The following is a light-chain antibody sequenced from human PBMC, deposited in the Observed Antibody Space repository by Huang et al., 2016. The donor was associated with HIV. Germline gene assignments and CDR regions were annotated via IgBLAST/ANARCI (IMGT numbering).Light chain of an antibody. Sequence: EVVMTQSPATLSASRGERATLSCRASQNVGSSLAWYQQRPGQAPRLLIFGASTRATGVPPRFSGSGAGTQFTLIISSLQSEDFAIYYCQQYKNWPPLTFGGGTKVEIK. CDR3: QQYKNWPPLT. CDR2: GAS. V-gene: IGKV3-15*01. CDR1: QNVGSS. J-gene: IGKJ4*01.